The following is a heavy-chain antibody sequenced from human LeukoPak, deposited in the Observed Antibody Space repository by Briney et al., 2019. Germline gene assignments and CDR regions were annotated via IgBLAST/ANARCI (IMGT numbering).Heavy chain of an antibody. CDR3: ARVAVFSHLTARPVWFDH. Sequence: SETLSLTCSVSGGSISSGGYYWGWIRQHPGKGLEWIGYIYYSGSSYYNPSLKSRVTISGDTSKNQFSLKLSSVTAADTAVYYCARVAVFSHLTARPVWFDHLGQGTLVSVSS. V-gene: IGHV4-31*03. CDR2: IYYSGSS. D-gene: IGHD6-6*01. J-gene: IGHJ5*02. CDR1: GGSISSGGYY.